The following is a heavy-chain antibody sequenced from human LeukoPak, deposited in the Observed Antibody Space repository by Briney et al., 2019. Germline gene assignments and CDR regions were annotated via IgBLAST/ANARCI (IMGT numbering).Heavy chain of an antibody. CDR3: ARGKRVIPES. V-gene: IGHV4-39*01. CDR2: IYYSGST. D-gene: IGHD1-14*01. CDR1: GGSISSSSYC. J-gene: IGHJ4*02. Sequence: SETLSLTCTVSGGSISSSSYCWGWIRQPPGKGLEWIGSIYYSGSTYYNPSLKSRVTISVDTSKNQFSLKLSSVTAADTAVYYCARGKRVIPESWGQGTLVTVSS.